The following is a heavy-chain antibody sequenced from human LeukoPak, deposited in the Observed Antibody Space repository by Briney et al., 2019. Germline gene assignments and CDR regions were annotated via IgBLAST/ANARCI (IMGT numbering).Heavy chain of an antibody. D-gene: IGHD2-2*01. V-gene: IGHV3-30*02. CDR3: AKCEDIVVVPAATLDY. Sequence: PGGSLRLSCAASGFTFSSYGMHWVRQAPGKGLEWVAFIRYDGSNKYYADSVKGRFTISRDNSKNTLYLQMNSLRAEDTAVYYCAKCEDIVVVPAATLDYWGQGTLVTVSS. J-gene: IGHJ4*02. CDR1: GFTFSSYG. CDR2: IRYDGSNK.